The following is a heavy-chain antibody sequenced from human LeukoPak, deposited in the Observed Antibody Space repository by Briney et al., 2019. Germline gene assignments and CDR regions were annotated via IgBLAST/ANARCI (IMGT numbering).Heavy chain of an antibody. Sequence: ASVKVSCKASGYTFTGYYMHWVRQAPGQGLEWMGWINPNSGGTNYAQKFQGRVTMTRDMSTSTVYMELSSLRSEDTAVYYCARGMVDQYYYFDYWGQGTLVTVSS. V-gene: IGHV1-2*02. CDR1: GYTFTGYY. J-gene: IGHJ4*02. CDR3: ARGMVDQYYYFDY. CDR2: INPNSGGT. D-gene: IGHD4/OR15-4a*01.